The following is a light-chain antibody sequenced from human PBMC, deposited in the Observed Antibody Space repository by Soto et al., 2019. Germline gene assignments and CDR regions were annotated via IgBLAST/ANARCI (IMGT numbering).Light chain of an antibody. Sequence: DIQMTQSPSSLSASVGDRVTITCRASQNVNKYLSWYQHKPGKAPKLLIYAASSLPSGVPTRFSGSGAGTYFTLTISSLQQEDFATYYCQQTSSIPGTFGRGTKVEI. V-gene: IGKV1-39*01. CDR2: AAS. CDR3: QQTSSIPGT. J-gene: IGKJ1*01. CDR1: QNVNKY.